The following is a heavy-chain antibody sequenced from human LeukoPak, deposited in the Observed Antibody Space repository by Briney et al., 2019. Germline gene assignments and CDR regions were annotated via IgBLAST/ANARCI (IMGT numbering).Heavy chain of an antibody. CDR2: ISSSGSTI. CDR3: ARGEQQLFPFDY. V-gene: IGHV3-48*03. J-gene: IGHJ4*02. Sequence: GGSLRLSCAASGFTFSSYEMNWVRQAPGKGLEWVSYISSSGSTIYYADSVKGRFTISRDNAKNSLYLQMSSLRAEDTAVYYCARGEQQLFPFDYWGQGTLVTVSS. D-gene: IGHD6-13*01. CDR1: GFTFSSYE.